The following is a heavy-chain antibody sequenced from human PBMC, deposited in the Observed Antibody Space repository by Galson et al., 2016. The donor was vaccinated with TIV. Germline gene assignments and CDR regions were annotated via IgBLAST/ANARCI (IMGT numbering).Heavy chain of an antibody. CDR3: TTVSYGKMDY. CDR1: GFTFNNAW. CDR2: ISSKTDGGTT. J-gene: IGHJ4*02. D-gene: IGHD1-26*01. V-gene: IGHV3-15*01. Sequence: LRLSCATSGFTFNNAWMTWVRQAPGKGLEWLGRISSKTDGGTTVYAAPVKGRFTISRDESKTTVYLQINSLKTEDTAVYYCTTVSYGKMDYWGQGTLVTVSS.